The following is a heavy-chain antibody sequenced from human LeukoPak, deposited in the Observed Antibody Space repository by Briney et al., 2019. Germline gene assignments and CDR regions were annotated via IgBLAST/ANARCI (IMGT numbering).Heavy chain of an antibody. V-gene: IGHV1-2*02. CDR1: GYTFTGYY. J-gene: IGHJ3*02. Sequence: ASVKVSCKASGYTFTGYYMHWVRQAPGQGLEWMGWINPNSGGTNYAQKFQGRVTMTRDTSISTAYMELSRLRSDDTAVYYCARAYSYYYDSSGFGAFDIWGQGTMVTVSS. CDR3: ARAYSYYYDSSGFGAFDI. CDR2: INPNSGGT. D-gene: IGHD3-22*01.